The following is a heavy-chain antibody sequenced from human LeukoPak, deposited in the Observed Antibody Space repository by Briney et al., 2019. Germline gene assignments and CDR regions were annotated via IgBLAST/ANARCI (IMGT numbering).Heavy chain of an antibody. CDR3: ARVKLGGPDY. V-gene: IGHV1-69*13. CDR1: GGTFSSYA. D-gene: IGHD1-26*01. CDR2: IIPIFGTA. Sequence: ASVKVSCKASGGTFSSYAISWVRQAPGQGLEWMGGIIPIFGTANYAQKFQGRVTITADESTSTAYMELSSLRSDDTAVYYCARVKLGGPDYWGQGTLVTVSS. J-gene: IGHJ4*02.